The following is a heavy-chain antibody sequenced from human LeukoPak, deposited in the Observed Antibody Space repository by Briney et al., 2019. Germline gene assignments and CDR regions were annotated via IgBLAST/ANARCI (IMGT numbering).Heavy chain of an antibody. CDR2: ISAYNGNT. D-gene: IGHD5-12*01. CDR3: AGSGYDANWFDP. CDR1: GYTFTSYG. V-gene: IGHV1-18*01. J-gene: IGHJ5*02. Sequence: ASVKVSCKASGYTFTSYGISWVRQAPGQGLEWMGWISAYNGNTNYAQKLQGRVTMPTDTSTSTAYMELRSLRSDDTAVYYCAGSGYDANWFDPWGQGTLVTVSS.